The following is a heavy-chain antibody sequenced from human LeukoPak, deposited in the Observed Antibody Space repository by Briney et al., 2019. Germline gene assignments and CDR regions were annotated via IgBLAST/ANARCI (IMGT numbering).Heavy chain of an antibody. CDR3: ARGRVRGVITPFNS. J-gene: IGHJ5*02. V-gene: IGHV1-46*01. CDR1: GYSFTGYY. D-gene: IGHD3-10*01. Sequence: ASVKVSCKASGYSFTGYYIHWVRQAPGQGLEWMGIINPSGGSTSYAQKFQGRVTMTRDMSTSTVYMELSSLRSEDTAVYYCARGRVRGVITPFNSWGQGTLVTVSS. CDR2: INPSGGST.